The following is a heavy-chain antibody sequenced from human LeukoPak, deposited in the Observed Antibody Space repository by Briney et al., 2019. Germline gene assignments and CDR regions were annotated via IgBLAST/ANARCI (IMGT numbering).Heavy chain of an antibody. V-gene: IGHV4-59*01. CDR1: GGSISSYY. J-gene: IGHJ4*02. CDR2: IYYSGSS. D-gene: IGHD6-19*01. Sequence: SETLSLTCTVSGGSISSYYWSWIRQPPGKGLEWIGYIYYSGSSNYNPSLKSRVTISVDTSKNQFSLKLSSVTAADAAVYYCARDREAAVAGSYFDYWGQGTLVTVSS. CDR3: ARDREAAVAGSYFDY.